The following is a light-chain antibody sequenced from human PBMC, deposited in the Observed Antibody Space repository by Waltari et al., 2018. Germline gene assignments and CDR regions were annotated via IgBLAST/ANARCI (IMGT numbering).Light chain of an antibody. CDR2: DAS. Sequence: EIVMTQSPATLSVSPGETATLSCRASQSVSSNVAWYQKKPGQAPRLLIYDASTRATSIPARFRGSGSGTEFTLTISSLQSEYFAVYYCQQYNRWPPITFGQGTRLEIK. CDR3: QQYNRWPPIT. V-gene: IGKV3-15*01. CDR1: QSVSSN. J-gene: IGKJ5*01.